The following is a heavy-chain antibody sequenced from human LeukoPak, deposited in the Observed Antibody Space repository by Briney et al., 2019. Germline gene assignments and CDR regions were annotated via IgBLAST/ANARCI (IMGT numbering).Heavy chain of an antibody. CDR1: GFTFSSYE. V-gene: IGHV3-48*03. Sequence: PGGSLRLSCAASGFTFSSYEMNWVRQAPGKGLEWVSYITNRGSSSTIYYAGSVKGRFTVSRDDAKNSLYLQMNSLRVEDTAVYYCAREHSSSGWGYFDYWGQGALVTVSS. CDR2: ITNRGSSSTI. J-gene: IGHJ4*02. CDR3: AREHSSSGWGYFDY. D-gene: IGHD6-25*01.